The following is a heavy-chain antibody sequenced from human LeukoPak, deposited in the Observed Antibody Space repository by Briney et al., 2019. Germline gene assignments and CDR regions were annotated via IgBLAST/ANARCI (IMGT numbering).Heavy chain of an antibody. CDR2: IIPIFGTA. CDR1: GGTFSSYA. V-gene: IGHV1-69*06. CDR3: ARVDGSGSYYGY. D-gene: IGHD3-10*01. Sequence: SMKVSCKASGGTFSSYAISWVRQAPGQGLEWMGRIIPIFGTANYAQKFQGRVTITADKSTSTAYMELSSLRSEDTAVYYCARVDGSGSYYGYWGQGTLVTVSS. J-gene: IGHJ4*02.